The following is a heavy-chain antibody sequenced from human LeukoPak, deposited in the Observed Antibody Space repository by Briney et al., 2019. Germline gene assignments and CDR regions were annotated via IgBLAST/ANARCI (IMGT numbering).Heavy chain of an antibody. CDR1: GHTFTSYG. CDR3: ARDGTTGTTFRFDP. Sequence: ASVTVSCKASGHTFTSYGISWVRPAPGQGLEWMGWISGYNGNTNYAQKFQGRITMTTDTSTSTVHMELRSLRSDDTAVYYCARDGTTGTTFRFDPWGQGTLVTVSS. CDR2: ISGYNGNT. J-gene: IGHJ5*02. D-gene: IGHD1-1*01. V-gene: IGHV1-18*01.